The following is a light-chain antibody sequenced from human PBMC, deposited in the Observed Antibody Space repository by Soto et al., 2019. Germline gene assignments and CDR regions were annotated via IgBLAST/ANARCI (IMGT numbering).Light chain of an antibody. J-gene: IGLJ1*01. V-gene: IGLV2-14*01. CDR3: SSYTTAKTYV. CDR2: EVS. Sequence: QSVLTQPASVSGSPGQSITISCTGTSSDVGGYKYVSWYQQHPGKAPKLMIYEVSNRPSGVSHRFSGSKSGNTASLTISGLQAEDEADYYCSSYTTAKTYVFGTGNKVTVL. CDR1: SSDVGGYKY.